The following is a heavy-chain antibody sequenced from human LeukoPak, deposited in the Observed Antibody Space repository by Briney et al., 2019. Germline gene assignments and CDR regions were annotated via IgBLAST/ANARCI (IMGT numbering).Heavy chain of an antibody. Sequence: GGSLRLSCAASGFTFSGSAMHWLRQASGKGLEWVGRIRGKANSYATAYAASVKGRFTISRDDSKNTAYLQMISLKTEDTAVYYCAKVRRTSGGDFRVKKGSDYWGQGTLVTVSS. CDR2: IRGKANSYAT. D-gene: IGHD3-10*01. V-gene: IGHV3-73*01. J-gene: IGHJ4*01. CDR3: AKVRRTSGGDFRVKKGSDY. CDR1: GFTFSGSA.